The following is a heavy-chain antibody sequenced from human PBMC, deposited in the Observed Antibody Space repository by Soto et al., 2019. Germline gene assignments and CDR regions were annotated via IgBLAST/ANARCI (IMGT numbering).Heavy chain of an antibody. CDR2: INPNSGGT. CDR1: GYTFTGYY. V-gene: IGHV1-2*02. J-gene: IGHJ6*02. D-gene: IGHD2-2*01. Sequence: AAVKVSCKASGYTFTGYYMPWVRQAPGQGRQWMGWINPNSGGTNYAQKFQGRVTMTRDTSISTAYMELSRLRSDDTAVYYCATNDIVVVPAAMGGGNGMDVWGQGTTVTVSS. CDR3: ATNDIVVVPAAMGGGNGMDV.